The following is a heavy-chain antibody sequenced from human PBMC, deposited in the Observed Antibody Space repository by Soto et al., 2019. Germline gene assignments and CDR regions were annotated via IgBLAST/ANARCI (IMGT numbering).Heavy chain of an antibody. D-gene: IGHD5-12*01. V-gene: IGHV3-11*01. CDR1: GFTFSDFY. Sequence: QVQLVESGGDLVKPGGSLRLSCAASGFTFSDFYMSWIRQAPGKGLEWISYISGSGTTMYYADSVKGRFTISRDNAKDSLYLQMDSLRAEDTAEYYCARVRILATIFFFDYWGQGTLVTVSS. CDR2: ISGSGTTM. J-gene: IGHJ4*02. CDR3: ARVRILATIFFFDY.